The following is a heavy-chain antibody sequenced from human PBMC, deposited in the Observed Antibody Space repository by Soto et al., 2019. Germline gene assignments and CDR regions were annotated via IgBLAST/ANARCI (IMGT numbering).Heavy chain of an antibody. CDR1: GYTFTSDG. J-gene: IGHJ4*02. CDR3: ARDFPYYYDSSGYLDY. Sequence: ASVKVSCKASGYTFTSDGISWVRQAPGQGLEWMGWISADNGNTNYAQKLQGRVTMTTDTSTSTAYMVLRSLRSDDMAVYYCARDFPYYYDSSGYLDYWGQGTLVTVSS. CDR2: ISADNGNT. V-gene: IGHV1-18*03. D-gene: IGHD3-22*01.